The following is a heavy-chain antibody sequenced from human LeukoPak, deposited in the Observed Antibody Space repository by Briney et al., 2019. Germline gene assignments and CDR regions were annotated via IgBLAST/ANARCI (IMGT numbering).Heavy chain of an antibody. Sequence: GGSPRLSCAASVFNVITKSMSWVRQAPGKGLEWVSIIHSDGNTCYADSVKGRFTIPRDTSKNTVSLQMNGLGAEDAAVYYCVSHSDPLTSYSFDYWGQGTLVTVSS. V-gene: IGHV3-53*01. CDR3: VSHSDPLTSYSFDY. J-gene: IGHJ4*02. D-gene: IGHD3-9*01. CDR1: VFNVITKS. CDR2: IHSDGNT.